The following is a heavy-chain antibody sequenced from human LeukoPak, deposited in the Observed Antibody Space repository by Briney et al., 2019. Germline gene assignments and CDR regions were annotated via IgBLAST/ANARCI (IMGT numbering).Heavy chain of an antibody. CDR2: ISDSSGST. V-gene: IGHV3-11*06. CDR1: GFTFSGYY. D-gene: IGHD3-16*01. CDR3: ARASGLGPGAYFDY. J-gene: IGHJ4*02. Sequence: GGSLRLSCAASGFTFSGYYMRWIRQAPGKGLECVSYISDSSGSTIYADSVKGRFTISRDNAKNSLYLQMSSLRADDTAVYYCARASGLGPGAYFDYWGQGTLVTVSS.